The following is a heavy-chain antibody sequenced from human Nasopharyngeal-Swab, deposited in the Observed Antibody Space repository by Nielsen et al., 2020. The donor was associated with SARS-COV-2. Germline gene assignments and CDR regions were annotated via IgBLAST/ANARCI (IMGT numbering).Heavy chain of an antibody. Sequence: ASVKVSCKTSGYPFTDHGITWVRQAPGQGLEWMGWISVNNGNTNYAREFQGRVTLTTDTSTSTAYMELRSLRFDDTAVYYCARKHSIASDYWGQGTPVTVSS. CDR1: GYPFTDHG. D-gene: IGHD6-6*01. CDR2: ISVNNGNT. CDR3: ARKHSIASDY. V-gene: IGHV1-18*04. J-gene: IGHJ4*02.